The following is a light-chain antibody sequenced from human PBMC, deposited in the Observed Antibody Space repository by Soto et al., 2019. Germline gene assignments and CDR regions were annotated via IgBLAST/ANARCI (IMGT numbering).Light chain of an antibody. Sequence: DIQMTQSPSTLSASVGDRVTITCRASQSINNWLAWYQQKPGKAPKLFIFKASTLEIGVPSRFSGSGSGTEFTLSISSLQPDDFATYFCQQYESFPRTFGQGT. CDR2: KAS. CDR3: QQYESFPRT. J-gene: IGKJ1*01. V-gene: IGKV1-5*03. CDR1: QSINNW.